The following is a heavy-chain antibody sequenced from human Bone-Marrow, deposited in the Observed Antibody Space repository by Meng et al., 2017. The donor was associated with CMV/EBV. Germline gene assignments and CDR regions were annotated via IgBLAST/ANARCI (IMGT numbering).Heavy chain of an antibody. CDR3: AREGHTSFRFKYYYYYGMGV. D-gene: IGHD2-2*01. J-gene: IGHJ6*02. V-gene: IGHV3-7*01. CDR1: GFTFSSYW. Sequence: GGSLRLSCAASGFTFSSYWMSWVRQAPGKGLEWVANIKQDGSEKYYVDSVKGRFTISRDNAKNSLYLQMNSLRAEDTAVYYCAREGHTSFRFKYYYYYGMGVWGQGNTVTVSS. CDR2: IKQDGSEK.